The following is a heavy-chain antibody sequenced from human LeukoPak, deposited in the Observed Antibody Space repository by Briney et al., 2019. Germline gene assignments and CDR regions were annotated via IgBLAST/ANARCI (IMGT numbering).Heavy chain of an antibody. D-gene: IGHD3-16*02. Sequence: SETLSLTCAVSGYSITSGYDWVWLRQPPGKGPEWIGDIKHSGNTYYNPSLQSRLTMSLGTSKNQLSLTLTSMTAADTAVYYCARVGGYNAFDIWGQGTMVTVSS. CDR2: IKHSGNT. J-gene: IGHJ3*02. V-gene: IGHV4-38-2*01. CDR1: GYSITSGYD. CDR3: ARVGGYNAFDI.